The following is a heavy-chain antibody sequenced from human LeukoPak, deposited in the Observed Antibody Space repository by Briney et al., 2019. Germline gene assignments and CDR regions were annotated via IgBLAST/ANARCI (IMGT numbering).Heavy chain of an antibody. CDR2: INPDGSGT. V-gene: IGHV3-74*01. Sequence: GGSLRLSCAASGFTFSSYWMHWVRQGPGKGLVWVSRINPDGSGTSHADSVKGRFTISRDNAKNTLYLQMNSLRAEDTTVYYCARDSGSGSYSGYWGLGTLVTVSS. J-gene: IGHJ4*02. CDR3: ARDSGSGSYSGY. D-gene: IGHD3-10*01. CDR1: GFTFSSYW.